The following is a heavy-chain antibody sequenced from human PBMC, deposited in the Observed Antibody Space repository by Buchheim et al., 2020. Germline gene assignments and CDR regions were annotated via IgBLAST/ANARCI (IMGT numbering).Heavy chain of an antibody. CDR1: GFTFSSYA. D-gene: IGHD2-2*01. Sequence: EVQLLESGGGLVQPGGSLRLSCAASGFTFSSYAMSWVRQAPGKGLEWVSAISGSGGSTYYADSVKGRFTISRDNSKNTLYLQMNSLRAEDTAVYYCARLVGYCSSTSCYFLTNYYYYMDVWGKGTT. CDR2: ISGSGGST. J-gene: IGHJ6*03. V-gene: IGHV3-23*01. CDR3: ARLVGYCSSTSCYFLTNYYYYMDV.